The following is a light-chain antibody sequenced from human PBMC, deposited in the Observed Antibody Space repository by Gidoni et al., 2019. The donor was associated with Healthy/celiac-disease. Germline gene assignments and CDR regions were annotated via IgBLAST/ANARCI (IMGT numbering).Light chain of an antibody. CDR2: AAS. V-gene: IGKV1-39*01. J-gene: IGKJ2*01. Sequence: DIQMTQSPSSLSASVGDRVTITCRASQSISSYLNWYQQKPGKAPKLLIYAASSLQSGVPSRFSGSGSGKDFTLNISSRQPEDFATYYCQQSYSTPYTFGQGTKLEIK. CDR3: QQSYSTPYT. CDR1: QSISSY.